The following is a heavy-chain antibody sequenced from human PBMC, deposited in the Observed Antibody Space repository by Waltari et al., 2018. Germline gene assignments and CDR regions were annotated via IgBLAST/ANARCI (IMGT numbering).Heavy chain of an antibody. CDR3: GRVTTYYSRGEIDF. Sequence: EEKLEESGGGLVQPGGSLRLTCVASAFELSVPYMDWVRQAPGKGLEWVGRIRNKANGNTTEYAASVKGRFTISRDDSKNSLYLQMDDLKAEDTAVYFCGRVTTYYSRGEIDFWGQGTLVTVSS. CDR1: AFELSVPY. J-gene: IGHJ4*02. D-gene: IGHD3-22*01. V-gene: IGHV3-72*01. CDR2: IRNKANGNTT.